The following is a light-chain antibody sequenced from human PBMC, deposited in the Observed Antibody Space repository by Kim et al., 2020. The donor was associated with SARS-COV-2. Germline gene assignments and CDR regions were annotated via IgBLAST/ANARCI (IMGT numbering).Light chain of an antibody. Sequence: EIVLTQSPGTLSLSPGERATLSCRASQSVSSSYLAWYQQKPGQAPRLLIYDASSRATGIPDRFSGSGSGTDFTLTISRLEPEDFAVYYYQQYDSTSPDTFGQGTKLEI. V-gene: IGKV3-20*01. CDR3: QQYDSTSPDT. CDR1: QSVSSSY. CDR2: DAS. J-gene: IGKJ2*01.